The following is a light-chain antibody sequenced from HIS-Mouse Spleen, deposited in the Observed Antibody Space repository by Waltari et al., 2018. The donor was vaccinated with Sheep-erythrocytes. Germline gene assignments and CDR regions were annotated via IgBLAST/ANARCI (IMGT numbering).Light chain of an antibody. Sequence: EIVLTQSPATLSLSPGERATLSCRASQGVSSYLAWYQQQPGQAPRRLIYDASKRATCIPARFSGSGSGTDFTLTISSLEPEDFAVYYCQQRSNWLTFGGGTKVEIK. J-gene: IGKJ4*01. CDR1: QGVSSY. V-gene: IGKV3-11*01. CDR3: QQRSNWLT. CDR2: DAS.